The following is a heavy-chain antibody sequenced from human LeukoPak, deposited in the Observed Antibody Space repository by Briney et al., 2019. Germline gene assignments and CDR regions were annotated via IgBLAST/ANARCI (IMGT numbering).Heavy chain of an antibody. V-gene: IGHV4-34*01. J-gene: IGHJ4*02. CDR1: GGSFSGYN. Sequence: KPSETLSLTCAVYGGSFSGYNWSWIRQPPGKGLEWIGEINHSGSTNYNPSLKSRVTISVDTSKNQFSLKLSSVTAADTAVCYCARGRSRAARPRSYFDYWGQGTLVTVSS. D-gene: IGHD6-6*01. CDR3: ARGRSRAARPRSYFDY. CDR2: INHSGST.